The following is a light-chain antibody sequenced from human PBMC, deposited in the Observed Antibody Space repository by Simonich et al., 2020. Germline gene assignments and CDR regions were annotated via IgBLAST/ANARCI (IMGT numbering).Light chain of an antibody. CDR3: QQYYSTPLT. V-gene: IGKV4-1*01. CDR2: WAS. Sequence: DIVMTQSPDSLAVSLGERANINCKSSQSVLYSSNNKNYLAWYQQKPGQPPKLLIYWASTRESGVPDRFSGSGSGTDFPLTISSLQAEDVAVYYCQQYYSTPLTFGQGTKVEIK. CDR1: QSVLYSSNNKNY. J-gene: IGKJ1*01.